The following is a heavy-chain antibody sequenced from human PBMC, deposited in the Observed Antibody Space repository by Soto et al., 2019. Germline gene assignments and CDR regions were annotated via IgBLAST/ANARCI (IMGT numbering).Heavy chain of an antibody. CDR1: GYTFIRYD. D-gene: IGHD5-12*01. V-gene: IGHV1-8*01. CDR3: ARGDGSIFAC. CDR2: MNPNTGDT. J-gene: IGHJ4*02. Sequence: QVQLVQSGAEVKKPGASVKVSCKASGYTFIRYDITWVRQATGQGLEWMGWMNPNTGDTGYAQKFQGRVTMTRNTSINTANLELSSLRSADTAVYFCARGDGSIFACWGQGTVVTVSS.